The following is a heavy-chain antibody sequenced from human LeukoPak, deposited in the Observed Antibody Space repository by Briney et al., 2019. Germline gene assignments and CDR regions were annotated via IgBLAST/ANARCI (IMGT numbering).Heavy chain of an antibody. CDR3: ARGGLLVVPAAINWFDP. J-gene: IGHJ5*02. CDR1: GFTFSSYS. D-gene: IGHD2-2*01. Sequence: PGGSLRLSCAASGFTFSSYSMNWVRQAPGKGLEWVSSISSSSSYIYYADSVKGRFTISRDNAKNSLYLQMNSLGAEDTAVYYCARGGLLVVPAAINWFDPWGQGTLVTVSS. CDR2: ISSSSSYI. V-gene: IGHV3-21*01.